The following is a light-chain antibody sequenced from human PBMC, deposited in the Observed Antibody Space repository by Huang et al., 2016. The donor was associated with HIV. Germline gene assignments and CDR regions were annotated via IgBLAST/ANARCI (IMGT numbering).Light chain of an antibody. V-gene: IGKV1-27*01. Sequence: DIQMTQSPSALSASPGVRVTRSCRANKDIGNFLAWYQHKPGGVPRLLIYGASTLHSGVPSRFSGRGSGTDFTLTITSFQPDDVATYYCQRYDSAPRAFGQGTKVEI. J-gene: IGKJ1*01. CDR2: GAS. CDR3: QRYDSAPRA. CDR1: KDIGNF.